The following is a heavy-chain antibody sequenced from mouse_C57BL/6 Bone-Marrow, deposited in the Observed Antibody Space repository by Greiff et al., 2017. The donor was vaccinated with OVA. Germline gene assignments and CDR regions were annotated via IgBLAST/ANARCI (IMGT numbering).Heavy chain of an antibody. V-gene: IGHV1-69*01. Sequence: VQLQQPGAELVMPGASVKLSCKASGYTFTSYWMHWVKQRPGQGLEWIGEIDPSDSYTNYNQKFKGKSTLTVDKSSSTAYMQLSSLTSEDSEVYYCAREETVVEFFDYWGQGTTLTVSS. CDR1: GYTFTSYW. J-gene: IGHJ2*01. CDR2: IDPSDSYT. D-gene: IGHD1-1*01. CDR3: AREETVVEFFDY.